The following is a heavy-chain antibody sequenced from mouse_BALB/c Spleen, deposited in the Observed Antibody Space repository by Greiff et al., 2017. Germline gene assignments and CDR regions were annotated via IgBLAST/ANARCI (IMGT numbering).Heavy chain of an antibody. CDR2: IYPGDGDT. CDR3: ARCGTFWYFDV. V-gene: IGHV1-80*01. CDR1: GYAFSSYW. Sequence: QVQLKQSGAELVRPGSSVKISCKASGYAFSSYWMNWVKQRPGQGLEWIGQIYPGDGDTNYNGKFKGKATLTADKSSSTAYMQLSSLTSEDSAVYFCARCGTFWYFDVWGAGTTVTVSS. D-gene: IGHD4-1*01. J-gene: IGHJ1*01.